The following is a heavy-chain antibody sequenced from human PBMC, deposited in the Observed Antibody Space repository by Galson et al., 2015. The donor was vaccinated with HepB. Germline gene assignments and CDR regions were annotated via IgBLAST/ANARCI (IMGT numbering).Heavy chain of an antibody. D-gene: IGHD5-12*01. CDR1: GSSFTSYW. J-gene: IGHJ5*02. V-gene: IGHV5-51*01. CDR2: IYPGDSDT. Sequence: QSGAEVIKPGESLKISCQGSGSSFTSYWIGWVRQMPGKGLEWMGIIYPGDSDTRYSPSFQGTVTISADKSINTAYLQWSSLKASDTAMYYCARRSGYSGYANWFDPWGQGTLVTVSS. CDR3: ARRSGYSGYANWFDP.